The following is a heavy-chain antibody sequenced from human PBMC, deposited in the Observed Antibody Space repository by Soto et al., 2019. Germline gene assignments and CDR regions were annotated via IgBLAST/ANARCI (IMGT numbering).Heavy chain of an antibody. V-gene: IGHV4-59*01. Sequence: SETLSLTCTVSGGSISSYYWSWIRQPPGKGLEWIGYIYYSGSTNYNPSLKSRVTISVDTSKNQFSLKLSSVTAADTAVYYCARDFGGYVNDAFDIWGQGTMVTVSS. J-gene: IGHJ3*02. CDR1: GGSISSYY. D-gene: IGHD6-25*01. CDR3: ARDFGGYVNDAFDI. CDR2: IYYSGST.